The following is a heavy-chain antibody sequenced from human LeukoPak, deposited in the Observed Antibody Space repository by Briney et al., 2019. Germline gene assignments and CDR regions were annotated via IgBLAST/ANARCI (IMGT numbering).Heavy chain of an antibody. CDR2: IKQDGSEK. CDR1: GFTFSSYW. Sequence: GGSLRLSCAASGFTFSSYWMSWVRQAPGKGLEWVANIKQDGSEKYYVDSVKGRFTISRDNAKNSLYLQMNSLRAEDTVVYYCARMTEGGYFDYWGQGTLVTVSS. D-gene: IGHD3-10*01. J-gene: IGHJ4*02. CDR3: ARMTEGGYFDY. V-gene: IGHV3-7*01.